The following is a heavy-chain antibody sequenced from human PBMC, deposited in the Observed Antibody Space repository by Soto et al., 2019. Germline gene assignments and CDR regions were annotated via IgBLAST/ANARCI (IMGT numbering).Heavy chain of an antibody. CDR3: ARHGGYYYDSSVGWFDP. CDR2: IYYSGST. J-gene: IGHJ5*02. V-gene: IGHV4-59*08. CDR1: GGSIGSYY. D-gene: IGHD3-22*01. Sequence: WETLSLTCTVSGGSIGSYYWSWIRQPPGKGLEWIGYIYYSGSTNYNPSLKSRVTISVDTSKNQFSLKLSSVTAADTAVYYCARHGGYYYDSSVGWFDPWGQGTLVTVSS.